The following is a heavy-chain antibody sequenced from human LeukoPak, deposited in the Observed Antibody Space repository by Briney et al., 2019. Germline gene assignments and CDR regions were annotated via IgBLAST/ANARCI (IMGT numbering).Heavy chain of an antibody. V-gene: IGHV4-59*01. J-gene: IGHJ6*02. Sequence: PSETLSLTCTVSGGSISSYYWNWIRQPPGKALEWLGYAYYSGSTNYNPSLKTLLTISVDTSKAQFSLTLSSVTAADTAIYYCASRSGRNYYGMDVWGQGTTVIVSS. CDR2: AYYSGST. D-gene: IGHD3-10*01. CDR1: GGSISSYY. CDR3: ASRSGRNYYGMDV.